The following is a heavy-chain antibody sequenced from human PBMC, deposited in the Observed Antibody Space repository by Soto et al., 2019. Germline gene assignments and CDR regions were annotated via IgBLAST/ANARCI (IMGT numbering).Heavy chain of an antibody. CDR1: GYSFTSYW. CDR2: IYPGDSDT. D-gene: IGHD1-26*01. CDR3: AAYSGSFYYGMDV. Sequence: VESLKISCKASGYSFTSYWIGWVRQMPGKGLEWMGIIYPGDSDTRYSPSFQGQVTISADKSISTAYLQWSSLKASDTAMYYCAAYSGSFYYGMDVWGQGTTVTASS. J-gene: IGHJ6*02. V-gene: IGHV5-51*01.